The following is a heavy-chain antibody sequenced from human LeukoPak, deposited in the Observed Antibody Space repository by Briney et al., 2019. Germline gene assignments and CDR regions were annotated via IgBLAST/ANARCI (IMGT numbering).Heavy chain of an antibody. CDR3: ARDLPLTMVRGIYDL. D-gene: IGHD3-10*01. V-gene: IGHV3-74*01. CDR2: INSDGSST. CDR1: GFTFRSYW. J-gene: IGHJ5*02. Sequence: PGRSLRLSCAASGFTFRSYWMHWVRQAPGKGLVWVSRINSDGSSTSYADSVKGRFTISRDNAKNKLFLQMNSLRAEDTAVYYCARDLPLTMVRGIYDLWGQGTLVTVSS.